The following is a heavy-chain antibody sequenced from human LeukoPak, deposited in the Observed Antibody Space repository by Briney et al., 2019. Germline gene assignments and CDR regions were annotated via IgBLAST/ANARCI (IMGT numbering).Heavy chain of an antibody. CDR1: GFIFSSYC. V-gene: IGHV3-7*01. Sequence: SGGSLRLSXTASGFIFSSYCMHWVRQVPGKGLEWVANIRQDGSEKYYVDSVKGRFTISRDNAKNSLYLQMNSLRAEDTAVYYCAREAARLGYWGQGTLVTVSS. CDR3: AREAARLGY. D-gene: IGHD6-25*01. CDR2: IRQDGSEK. J-gene: IGHJ4*02.